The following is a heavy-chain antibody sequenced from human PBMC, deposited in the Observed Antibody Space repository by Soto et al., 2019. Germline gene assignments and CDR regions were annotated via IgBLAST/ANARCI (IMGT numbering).Heavy chain of an antibody. CDR1: GFTFSSYA. D-gene: IGHD3-3*01. Sequence: QVQLVESGGGVVQPGRSLRLSCAASGFTFSSYAMHWVRQAPGKGLEWVAVISYDGSNKYYADSVKGRFTISRDNSKNTLYLQMNSLRAEDTAVYYCAKGRYDFWSGYLDVWGQGTTVTVSS. CDR3: AKGRYDFWSGYLDV. V-gene: IGHV3-30-3*01. J-gene: IGHJ6*02. CDR2: ISYDGSNK.